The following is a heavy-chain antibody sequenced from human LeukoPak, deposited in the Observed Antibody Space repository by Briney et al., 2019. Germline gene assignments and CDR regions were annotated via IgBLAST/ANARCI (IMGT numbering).Heavy chain of an antibody. J-gene: IGHJ3*02. D-gene: IGHD6-13*01. CDR2: ISGSGGST. CDR1: GFTFSSYA. V-gene: IGHV3-23*01. CDR3: TLDSTSWYLTSFSNDI. Sequence: GGSLRLSCAASGFTFSSYAMSWVRQAPGKGLEWVSAISGSGGSTYYADSVKGRFTISRDNSKNTLYLQMNSLKTEDTAVYYCTLDSTSWYLTSFSNDIWGQGTMVTVSS.